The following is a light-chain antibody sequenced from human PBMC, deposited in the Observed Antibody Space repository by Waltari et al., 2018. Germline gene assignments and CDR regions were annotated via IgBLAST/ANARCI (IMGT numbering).Light chain of an antibody. CDR1: SSDVGGYNY. CDR3: SSYTSSSTPV. CDR2: EVS. V-gene: IGLV2-14*01. Sequence: QSALTQPASVSGSPGQSITISCTGTSSDVGGYNYVSWYQQHPGKAPKLMIYEVSNRPSGVSNRFSGSKSGNPAARTISGLQAEDEADYYCSSYTSSSTPVFGGGTKLTVL. J-gene: IGLJ3*02.